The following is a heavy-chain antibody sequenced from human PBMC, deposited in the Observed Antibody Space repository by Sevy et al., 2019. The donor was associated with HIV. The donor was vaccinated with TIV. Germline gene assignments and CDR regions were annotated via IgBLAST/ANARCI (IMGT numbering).Heavy chain of an antibody. Sequence: GGSLRLSCAASGFTFSGYSMSWVRQAPGKGLEWVSAISGSVGSTYYADSVKVRFTISRDNSKNTLYLQMNSLRAEDTAVYYCAKRSAVGTIQHWGQGTLVTVSS. CDR2: ISGSVGST. CDR3: AKRSAVGTIQH. CDR1: GFTFSGYS. J-gene: IGHJ1*01. V-gene: IGHV3-23*01. D-gene: IGHD1-26*01.